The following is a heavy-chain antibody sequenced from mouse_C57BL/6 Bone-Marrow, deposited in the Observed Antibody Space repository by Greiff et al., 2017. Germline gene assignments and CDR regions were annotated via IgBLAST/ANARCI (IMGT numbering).Heavy chain of an antibody. V-gene: IGHV1-59*01. J-gene: IGHJ4*01. CDR2: IDPSDSYT. D-gene: IGHD1-1*01. CDR3: ARRISYYDCGSSYPCYYAMDY. Sequence: VQLQQPGAEMVRPGTSVKLSCKASGYTFTSYWMHWVKQRPGQGLEWIGVIDPSDSYTNYNQKFKGKATLTVDTSSSTAYMQLSSLTSEDSAVYYGARRISYYDCGSSYPCYYAMDYWGQGTSVTVSS. CDR1: GYTFTSYW.